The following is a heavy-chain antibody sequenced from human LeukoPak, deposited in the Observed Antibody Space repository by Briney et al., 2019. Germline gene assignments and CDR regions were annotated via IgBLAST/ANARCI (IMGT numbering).Heavy chain of an antibody. CDR1: GFTFSSYD. CDR2: IRPSGDNT. V-gene: IGHV3-23*01. D-gene: IGHD3-22*01. CDR3: AKISHYYDSSGYQSWHFDY. J-gene: IGHJ4*02. Sequence: GGSLRLSCAASGFTFSSYDMTWVRQAPGRGLEWVSSIRPSGDNTYYGDSVMGRFTISRDNSKNTLYLQMNSLRAEDTAVYYCAKISHYYDSSGYQSWHFDYWGQGTLVTVSS.